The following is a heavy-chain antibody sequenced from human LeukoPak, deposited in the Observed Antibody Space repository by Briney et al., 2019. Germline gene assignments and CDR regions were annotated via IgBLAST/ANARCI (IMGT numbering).Heavy chain of an antibody. CDR3: ARRGYGDYLDY. Sequence: GGSLRLSCAASGFSFSSYDMHWVRQATGKGLEWVSAIGTAGDTYYPGSVKGRFTISRENAKNSLYLQMNSLRAGDTAVYYCARRGYGDYLDYWGQGTLVTVSS. V-gene: IGHV3-13*01. D-gene: IGHD4-17*01. J-gene: IGHJ4*02. CDR2: IGTAGDT. CDR1: GFSFSSYD.